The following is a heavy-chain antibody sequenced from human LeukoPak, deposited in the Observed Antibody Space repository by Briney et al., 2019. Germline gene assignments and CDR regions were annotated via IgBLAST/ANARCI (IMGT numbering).Heavy chain of an antibody. CDR2: IRYGGSHQ. CDR3: ARDSGTWFYLQD. D-gene: IGHD2/OR15-2a*01. CDR1: GFSFGSYG. V-gene: IGHV3-33*01. Sequence: GRSLRLSCAASGFSFGSYGMHWVRQAPGKGLEWVAFIRYGGSHQFYADSVRGRFTISRDNPKNTLYLQMNSLRGEDTAVYFCARDSGTWFYLQDWGQGTLVTVSS. J-gene: IGHJ1*01.